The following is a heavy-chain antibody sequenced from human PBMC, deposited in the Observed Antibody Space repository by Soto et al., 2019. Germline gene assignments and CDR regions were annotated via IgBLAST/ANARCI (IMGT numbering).Heavy chain of an antibody. D-gene: IGHD2-15*01. V-gene: IGHV1-2*02. CDR1: GYTFTGYY. CDR3: AREQVVAATPYYYYGMDV. J-gene: IGHJ6*04. CDR2: INPNSSGT. Sequence: ASVKVSCKASGYTFTGYYMHWVRQAPGQGLEWMGWINPNSSGTNYAQKFQGRVTMTRDTSISTAYMELSRLRSDDTAVYYCAREQVVAATPYYYYGMDVWGKGTTVTVSS.